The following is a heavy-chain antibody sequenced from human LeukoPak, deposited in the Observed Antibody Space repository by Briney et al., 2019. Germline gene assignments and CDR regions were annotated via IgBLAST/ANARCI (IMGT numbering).Heavy chain of an antibody. V-gene: IGHV3-30*02. CDR1: GFTFRNYV. CDR2: IWYDGRDK. D-gene: IGHD5-18*01. CDR3: AKDPYSYGSYFDY. Sequence: GGSLRLSCAASGFTFRNYVMSWVRQAPGKGLEWVAFIWYDGRDKYYADSVKGQFTISRDNSKNTLYLQMNSLRAEDTAVYYCAKDPYSYGSYFDYWGQGTLVTVSS. J-gene: IGHJ4*02.